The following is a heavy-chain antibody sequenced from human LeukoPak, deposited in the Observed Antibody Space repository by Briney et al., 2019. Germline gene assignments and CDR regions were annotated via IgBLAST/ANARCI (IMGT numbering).Heavy chain of an antibody. J-gene: IGHJ4*02. V-gene: IGHV3-53*01. CDR3: AKIAYDSNGWYHFDY. CDR2: MYSGGTT. CDR1: GFTFSSYS. D-gene: IGHD6-19*01. Sequence: GGSLRLSCAASGFTFSSYSMNWVRQAPGKGLAWVSGMYSGGTTYDADSVKGRFTISRDSSKNTVFLQMDSLRAEDTAVYYCAKIAYDSNGWYHFDYWGQGTLVTVSS.